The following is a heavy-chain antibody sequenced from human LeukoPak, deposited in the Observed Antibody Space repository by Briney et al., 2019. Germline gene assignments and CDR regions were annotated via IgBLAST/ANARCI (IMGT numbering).Heavy chain of an antibody. Sequence: ASVEVSCKASGYTFTGYYIYWVRQAPGQGLEWMGWINPNSGGTNYAQMFQGRVTMTRDTSISTAYMELSRLRSDDTAVYYCATLYDILTGLVLDYWGQGTLVTVFS. D-gene: IGHD3-9*01. CDR3: ATLYDILTGLVLDY. J-gene: IGHJ4*02. CDR2: INPNSGGT. V-gene: IGHV1-2*02. CDR1: GYTFTGYY.